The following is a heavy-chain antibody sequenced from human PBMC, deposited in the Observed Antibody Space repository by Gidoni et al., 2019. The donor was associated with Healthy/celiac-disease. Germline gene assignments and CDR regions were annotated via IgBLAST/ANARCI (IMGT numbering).Heavy chain of an antibody. D-gene: IGHD3-10*01. Sequence: QVQLVESGGGVVQPGRSLRLSGAASGFTFSSYGMHWVRQAPGKGLEWVAVISYDGSNKYYADSVKGRFTISRDNSKNTLYLQMNSLRAEDTAVYYCAKDFGLLWFGDYWGQGTLVTVSS. J-gene: IGHJ4*02. V-gene: IGHV3-30*18. CDR2: ISYDGSNK. CDR1: GFTFSSYG. CDR3: AKDFGLLWFGDY.